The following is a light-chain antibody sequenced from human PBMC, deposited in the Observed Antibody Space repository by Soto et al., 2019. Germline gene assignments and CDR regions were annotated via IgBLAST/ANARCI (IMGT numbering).Light chain of an antibody. Sequence: SVLTHPDSASGAPGQSITISCTGNSSDVGGYNYVSWYQQHPGKAPKLMIYEVSNRPSGVSNRFSGSKSGNTASLTISGLQAEDEADYYCSSYTSSSTSVLGNWTKVTV. CDR3: SSYTSSSTSV. V-gene: IGLV2-14*01. J-gene: IGLJ1*01. CDR1: SSDVGGYNY. CDR2: EVS.